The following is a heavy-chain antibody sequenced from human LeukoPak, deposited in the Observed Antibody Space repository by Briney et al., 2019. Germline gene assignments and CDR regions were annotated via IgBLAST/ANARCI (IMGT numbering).Heavy chain of an antibody. V-gene: IGHV1-2*02. D-gene: IGHD6-19*01. CDR1: GYTFTGYY. Sequence: ASVKVSCKASGYTFTGYYMHWVRQAPGQGLEWVGWINPNSGGTNYAQKFQGRVTMTRDTSISTAYMELSRLRSDDTAVYYCARERFLGYSSGWYRGGYFDYWGQGTLVTVSS. CDR2: INPNSGGT. CDR3: ARERFLGYSSGWYRGGYFDY. J-gene: IGHJ4*02.